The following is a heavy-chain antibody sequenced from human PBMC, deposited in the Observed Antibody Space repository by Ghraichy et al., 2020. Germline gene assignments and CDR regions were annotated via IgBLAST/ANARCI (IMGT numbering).Heavy chain of an antibody. J-gene: IGHJ3*02. D-gene: IGHD3-16*01. Sequence: SETLSLTCTVSGGSISSYYWSWIRQPPGKGLEWIGYIYYSGSTNYNPSLKSRVTISVDTSKNQFSLKLSSVTAADTAVYYCARERRAGLPLDAFDIWGQGTMVTVSS. CDR2: IYYSGST. CDR3: ARERRAGLPLDAFDI. V-gene: IGHV4-59*01. CDR1: GGSISSYY.